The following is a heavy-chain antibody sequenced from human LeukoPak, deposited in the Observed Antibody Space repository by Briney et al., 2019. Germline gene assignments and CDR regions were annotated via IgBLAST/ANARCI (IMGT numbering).Heavy chain of an antibody. CDR1: GYSFTSYW. J-gene: IGHJ4*02. CDR3: ARSLTTTGHYSFDY. Sequence: GESLKISCKGSGYSFTSYWIGWVRHMPGKGLEWMGIIYPGDSDARYSPSFQGQVTISADKSISTAYLQWSSLKASDTAMYYCARSLTTTGHYSFDYWGQGTLVTVSS. CDR2: IYPGDSDA. D-gene: IGHD3-9*01. V-gene: IGHV5-51*01.